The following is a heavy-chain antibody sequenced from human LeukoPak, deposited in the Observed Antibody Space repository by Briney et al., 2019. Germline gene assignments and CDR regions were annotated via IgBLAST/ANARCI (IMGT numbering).Heavy chain of an antibody. V-gene: IGHV3-30*02. J-gene: IGHJ4*02. Sequence: GGSLRLSCAASGFTFSSNGMHWVRQAPGKGLEWVAFIRYDGSNEYYADSVKGRFTISRDTSKNTLYLQMNSLRAEDTAVYYCVNYCSGGSCYSAGDYWGQGTLVTVSS. CDR1: GFTFSSNG. CDR3: VNYCSGGSCYSAGDY. CDR2: IRYDGSNE. D-gene: IGHD2-15*01.